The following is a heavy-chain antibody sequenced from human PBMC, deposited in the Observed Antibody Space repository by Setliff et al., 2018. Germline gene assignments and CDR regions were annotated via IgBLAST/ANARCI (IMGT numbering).Heavy chain of an antibody. CDR1: GFMFGSYA. Sequence: LRLSCAASGFMFGSYAMHWVRQAPGRGPEWLAVISYDGSHDYYADSVRGRFTISRDNSNNTLYMQMSSLRAEDTAIYSCARDGKQYYYDSTGYPIFQHWGQGTPVTVSS. V-gene: IGHV3-30-3*01. CDR2: ISYDGSHD. D-gene: IGHD3-22*01. CDR3: ARDGKQYYYDSTGYPIFQH. J-gene: IGHJ1*01.